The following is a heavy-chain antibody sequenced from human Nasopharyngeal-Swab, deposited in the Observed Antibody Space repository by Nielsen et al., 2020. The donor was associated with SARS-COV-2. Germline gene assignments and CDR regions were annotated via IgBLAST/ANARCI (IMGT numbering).Heavy chain of an antibody. Sequence: WIRQPPGKGLEWVSVIYSGGSTYYADSVKGRFTISRDNSKNTLYLQMNSLRAEDTAVYYCARSGSSSWYANWFDPWGQGTLVTVSS. D-gene: IGHD6-13*01. V-gene: IGHV3-53*01. CDR2: IYSGGST. J-gene: IGHJ5*02. CDR3: ARSGSSSWYANWFDP.